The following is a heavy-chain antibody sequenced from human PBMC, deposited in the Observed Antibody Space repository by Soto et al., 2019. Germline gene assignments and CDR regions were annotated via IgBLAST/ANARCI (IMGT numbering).Heavy chain of an antibody. CDR2: ISGNSGHA. D-gene: IGHD3-16*02. J-gene: IGHJ4*02. CDR1: GFPFSNYA. Sequence: EVELLESGGAFIQPGGSLRLSCAASGFPFSNYAMAWVRQASGKGLEWVSGISGNSGHAFYADSVKGRFTSYRDNSRNTLYLQMERLRAEDTATYYCARAPSEYIWGSYLRYFEYWGQGTVVAVSS. CDR3: ARAPSEYIWGSYLRYFEY. V-gene: IGHV3-23*01.